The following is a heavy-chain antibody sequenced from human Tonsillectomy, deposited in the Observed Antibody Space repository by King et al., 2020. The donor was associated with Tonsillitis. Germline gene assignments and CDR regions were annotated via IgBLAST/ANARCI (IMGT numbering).Heavy chain of an antibody. CDR3: ARDGYLCAFDI. J-gene: IGHJ3*02. D-gene: IGHD5-12*01. V-gene: IGHV4-39*07. CDR2: IYYSGST. Sequence: QLQESGPGLVKPSETLSLTCTVSGGSISSSSYYWGWIRQPPGKGLEWIGSIYYSGSTYYNPSLKSRVTISVDTSKNQFSLKLSSVTAADTAVYYCARDGYLCAFDIGGQGTMVTVSS. CDR1: GGSISSSSYY.